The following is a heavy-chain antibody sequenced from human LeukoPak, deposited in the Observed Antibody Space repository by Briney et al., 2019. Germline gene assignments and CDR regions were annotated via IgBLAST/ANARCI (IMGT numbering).Heavy chain of an antibody. D-gene: IGHD3-3*01. CDR1: GGSFSSYY. Sequence: NPSETLSLTCAVYGGSFSSYYWSWIRQPPGKGLEWIGYIYYSGSTNYNPSLKSRVTISVDTSKNQFSLKLSSVTAADTAVYYCARGHYDFWSGFNWFDPWGQGTLVTVSS. CDR3: ARGHYDFWSGFNWFDP. CDR2: IYYSGST. V-gene: IGHV4-59*01. J-gene: IGHJ5*02.